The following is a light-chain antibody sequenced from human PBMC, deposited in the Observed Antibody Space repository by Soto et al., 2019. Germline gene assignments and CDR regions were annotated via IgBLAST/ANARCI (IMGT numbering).Light chain of an antibody. V-gene: IGKV1-5*03. Sequence: DIQMTQSPSTLSGSVGDRVTITCRASQTISSWLAWYQQKPGKAPKLLIYKASTLKSGVPSRFSGSGSGTEFTLTLNSLQPDDFATYYRQQYNSYWTVGQGNKVDI. CDR1: QTISSW. CDR3: QQYNSYWT. J-gene: IGKJ1*01. CDR2: KAS.